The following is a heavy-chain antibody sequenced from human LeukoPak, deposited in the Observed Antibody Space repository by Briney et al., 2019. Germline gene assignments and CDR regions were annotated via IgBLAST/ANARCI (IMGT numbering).Heavy chain of an antibody. CDR2: IKQDGSEK. D-gene: IGHD6-13*01. V-gene: IGHV3-7*01. CDR1: GFTFSSYW. J-gene: IGHJ4*02. CDR3: ARVAYDGPAAAGSLDY. Sequence: GGSLRLSCAASGFTFSSYWMSWVRQAPGKGLEWVANIKQDGSEKYYVDSVKGRFTISRDNAKNSLYLQMNSLRAEDTAVYYCARVAYDGPAAAGSLDYWGQGTLVTVSS.